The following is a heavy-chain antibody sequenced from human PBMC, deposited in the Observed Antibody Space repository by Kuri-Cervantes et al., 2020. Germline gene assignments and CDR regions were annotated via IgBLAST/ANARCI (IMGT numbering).Heavy chain of an antibody. D-gene: IGHD3-3*01. J-gene: IGHJ6*02. Sequence: ASVKVSCKASGYTFTGYYMHWVRQAPGQGLEWMGWISAYNGNTNYAQKLQGRVTMTTDTSTSTAYMELRSLRSDDTAVYYCARAAVTIFGVVEFMDVWGQGTTVTVSS. V-gene: IGHV1-18*04. CDR1: GYTFTGYY. CDR2: ISAYNGNT. CDR3: ARAAVTIFGVVEFMDV.